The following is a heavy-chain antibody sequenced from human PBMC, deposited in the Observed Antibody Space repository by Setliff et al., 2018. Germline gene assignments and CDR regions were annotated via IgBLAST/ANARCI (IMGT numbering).Heavy chain of an antibody. CDR2: IGAYTGNT. V-gene: IGHV1-18*01. CDR3: ARLVRYCTRTSCQRTPGAEY. J-gene: IGHJ4*02. CDR1: GYTLINYG. D-gene: IGHD2-2*01. Sequence: ASVKVSCKASGYTLINYGISWVRQAPGQGLEWMGWIGAYTGNTNYAQKFQGRVTTTTDTSTSTAYMELRSLRSDDTAVYYCARLVRYCTRTSCQRTPGAEYWGQGTLVTVSS.